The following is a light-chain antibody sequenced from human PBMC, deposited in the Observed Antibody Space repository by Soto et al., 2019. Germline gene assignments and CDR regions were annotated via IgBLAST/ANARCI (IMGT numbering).Light chain of an antibody. CDR1: QSVSSY. Sequence: EIVLTQSPATLSLSPGERATLSFMSSQSVSSYLAWDQQKPGQAHRLLIYGASTRATGIPARFSGSVSGTDFTLTISSLQSEDFAVYYCQQYIDWPPYTFGQGTKVDNK. J-gene: IGKJ2*01. CDR2: GAS. CDR3: QQYIDWPPYT. V-gene: IGKV3-15*01.